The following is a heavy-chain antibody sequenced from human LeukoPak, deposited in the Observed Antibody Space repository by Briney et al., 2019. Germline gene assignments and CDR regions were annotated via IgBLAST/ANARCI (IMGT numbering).Heavy chain of an antibody. CDR1: GGSISSGDYY. Sequence: SETLSLTCTVSGGSISSGDYYWSWIRQPAGKGLEWIGYIYYSGSTYYNPSLKSRVTISVDTSKNQFSLKLSSVTAADTAVYYCARGGTTDVWGIHYIDYWGQGTLVTVSS. J-gene: IGHJ4*02. CDR3: ARGGTTDVWGIHYIDY. V-gene: IGHV4-30-4*01. CDR2: IYYSGST. D-gene: IGHD3-16*01.